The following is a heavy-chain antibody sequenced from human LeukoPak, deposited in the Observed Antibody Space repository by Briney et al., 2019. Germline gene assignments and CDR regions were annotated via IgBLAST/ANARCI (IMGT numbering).Heavy chain of an antibody. CDR1: GFTVSSSY. V-gene: IGHV3-66*01. J-gene: IGHJ4*02. D-gene: IGHD6-13*01. CDR2: IYSGGTT. Sequence: GGSLRLSCAASGFTVSSSYMTWVRQAPGKGLEWVSVIYSGGTTYYADSVKGRFTISRDNSKNTLYLQMNSLRDEDTAVYYCARGVAAAGTTLDYWGQGTLVAVSS. CDR3: ARGVAAAGTTLDY.